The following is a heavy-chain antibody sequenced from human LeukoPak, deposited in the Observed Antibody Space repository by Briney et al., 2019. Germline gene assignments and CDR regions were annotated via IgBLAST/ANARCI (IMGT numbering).Heavy chain of an antibody. CDR1: GFTFSSYD. Sequence: SGGSLRLSCAASGFTFSSYDMNWVRQAPGKGLEWVSSISGSSSYIYYADSLKGRFTISRDNAKNSLYLQMNSLRADDTAVYYCAKGGLVHRFDPWGQGTLVTVSS. CDR3: AKGGLVHRFDP. J-gene: IGHJ5*02. CDR2: ISGSSSYI. V-gene: IGHV3-21*04.